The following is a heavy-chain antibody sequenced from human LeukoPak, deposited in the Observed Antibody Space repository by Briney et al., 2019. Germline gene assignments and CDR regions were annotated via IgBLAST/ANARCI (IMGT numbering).Heavy chain of an antibody. Sequence: PGGSLRLSCAASGFTFSSYSMNWVRQAPGKGLEWVSSISSSSSYIYYADSVKGRFTISRDNAKNSLYLQMNSLRAEDTAVYYCARDVLLWFGELEYWGQGTLVTVSS. CDR3: ARDVLLWFGELEY. D-gene: IGHD3-10*01. J-gene: IGHJ4*02. V-gene: IGHV3-21*01. CDR1: GFTFSSYS. CDR2: ISSSSSYI.